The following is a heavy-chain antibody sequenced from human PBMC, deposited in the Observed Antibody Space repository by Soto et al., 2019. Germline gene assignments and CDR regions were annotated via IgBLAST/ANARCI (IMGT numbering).Heavy chain of an antibody. D-gene: IGHD6-6*01. V-gene: IGHV6-1*01. CDR1: GASVSSNNTA. CDR3: ARAKEYTRSSGMDV. J-gene: IGHJ6*02. CDR2: TYYRSKWYS. Sequence: SQTLSLTCAISGASVSSNNTAWNWIRQSPSRGHEWLGRTYYRSKWYSDYSLSVKSRITINPDTSKDQFSLQLNSVTPEDTALYYCARAKEYTRSSGMDVWGQGTTVTVSS.